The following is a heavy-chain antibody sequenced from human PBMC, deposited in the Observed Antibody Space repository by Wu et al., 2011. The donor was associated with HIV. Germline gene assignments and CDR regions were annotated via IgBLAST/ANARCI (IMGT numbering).Heavy chain of an antibody. Sequence: QVQLVQSGAEVKKPGASVKVSCKTSGYTFTSFDINWVRQVTGQGLEWMGWMNPNSGDINYAQKFQGRVTMTRDTSISTAYMEVSRLRSDDTAVYYCARDPPGYPYYFDYWGQGTLVTVSS. CDR1: GYTFTSFD. J-gene: IGHJ4*02. CDR2: MNPNSGDI. CDR3: ARDPPGYPYYFDY. D-gene: IGHD5-12*01. V-gene: IGHV1-2*02.